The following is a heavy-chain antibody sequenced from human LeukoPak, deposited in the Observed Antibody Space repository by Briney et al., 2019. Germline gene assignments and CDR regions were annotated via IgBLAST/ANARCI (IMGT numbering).Heavy chain of an antibody. CDR2: INPNSGGT. J-gene: IGHJ4*02. Sequence: ASVKVSCKASGYTFTGYYMHWVRQAPGQGLEWMGWINPNSGGTNYAQKFQGRVTMTRYTSISTAYMELSRLRSDDTAVYYCARVGSDNGGFDYWGQGTLVTVSS. CDR3: ARVGSDNGGFDY. CDR1: GYTFTGYY. D-gene: IGHD1-1*01. V-gene: IGHV1-2*02.